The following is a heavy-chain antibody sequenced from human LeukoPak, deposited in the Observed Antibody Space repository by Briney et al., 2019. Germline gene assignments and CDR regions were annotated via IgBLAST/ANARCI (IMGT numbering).Heavy chain of an antibody. CDR1: GGTFSGYA. J-gene: IGHJ4*02. CDR2: IIPIFGTA. V-gene: IGHV1-69*05. D-gene: IGHD1-1*01. Sequence: SSVKVSCKASGGTFSGYAISWVRQAPGQGLEWMGGIIPIFGTANYAQKFQGRVTITTDESTSTAYMELSSLRSEDTAVYYCARGARQTGTRFDYWGQGTLVTVSS. CDR3: ARGARQTGTRFDY.